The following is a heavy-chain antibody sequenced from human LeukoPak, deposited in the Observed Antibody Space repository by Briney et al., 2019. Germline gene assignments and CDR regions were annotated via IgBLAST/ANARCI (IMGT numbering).Heavy chain of an antibody. CDR3: AKLYSSNFYGHYYFDY. Sequence: PGGSLRLSCAASGFTFSSDAMSWVRQAPGKGLEWVSAISGSGDSTYYADSVKGRFTISRDNSKNTLYLQMNSLRAEDTAVYYCAKLYSSNFYGHYYFDYWGQGTPVTVSS. CDR2: ISGSGDST. V-gene: IGHV3-23*01. J-gene: IGHJ4*02. CDR1: GFTFSSDA. D-gene: IGHD2-2*01.